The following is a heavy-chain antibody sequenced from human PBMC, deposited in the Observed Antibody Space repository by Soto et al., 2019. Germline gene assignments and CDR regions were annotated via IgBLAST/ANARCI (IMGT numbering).Heavy chain of an antibody. J-gene: IGHJ4*02. CDR1: GGSISSSSYY. V-gene: IGHV4-39*01. CDR2: IYYSGST. CDR3: ARHTPAISISDH. Sequence: QLQLQESGPGLVKPSETLSLTCTVSGGSISSSSYYWGWIRQPPGKGLEWIGSIYYSGSTYYNPSLQSRVTIYVDTSKNQFSLKLSSVTAADTAVYYCARHTPAISISDHWGQGTLVTVSS. D-gene: IGHD2-15*01.